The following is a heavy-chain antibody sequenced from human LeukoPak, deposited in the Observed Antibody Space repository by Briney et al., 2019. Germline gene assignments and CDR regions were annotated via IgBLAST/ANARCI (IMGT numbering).Heavy chain of an antibody. CDR1: GFTFSSYA. D-gene: IGHD2-15*01. J-gene: IGHJ4*02. CDR2: ISGSGGST. CDR3: AKDRGALGYCSGGSCYADY. Sequence: HPGGSLRLSCAASGFTFSSYAMSWVRQAPGKGLEWVSGISGSGGSTYYADSVKGRFTISRDNSKDTLYLQMNSLRAEDTAVYYCAKDRGALGYCSGGSCYADYWGQGTLVTVSS. V-gene: IGHV3-23*01.